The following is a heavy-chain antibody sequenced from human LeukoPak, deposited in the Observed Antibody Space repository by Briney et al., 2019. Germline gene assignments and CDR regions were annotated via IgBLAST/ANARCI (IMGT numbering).Heavy chain of an antibody. V-gene: IGHV3-7*03. J-gene: IGHJ6*02. Sequence: GGSLRLSCAASGFTFSHYWMSWVRQAPGKGLEWVASINHNGNVNYYVDSVKGRFTISRDNAKNSLYLQMSNLRAEDTAVYFCARGGGLDVWGQGATVTVSS. CDR3: ARGGGLDV. CDR1: GFTFSHYW. D-gene: IGHD3-16*01. CDR2: INHNGNVN.